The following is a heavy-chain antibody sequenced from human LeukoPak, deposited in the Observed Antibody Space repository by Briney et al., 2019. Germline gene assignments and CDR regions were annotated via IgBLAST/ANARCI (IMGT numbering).Heavy chain of an antibody. Sequence: GASVKVSCKASGFTLNDDYMYWVRQAPGQGLEWKGWINTNSGATKYAQKFQGRVTMTRDTSISTLYMELSSLRLDDTAVYYCARDGNSIMVEFDYWGQGTLVTVSS. CDR1: GFTLNDDY. J-gene: IGHJ4*02. CDR2: INTNSGAT. CDR3: ARDGNSIMVEFDY. D-gene: IGHD2-8*01. V-gene: IGHV1-2*02.